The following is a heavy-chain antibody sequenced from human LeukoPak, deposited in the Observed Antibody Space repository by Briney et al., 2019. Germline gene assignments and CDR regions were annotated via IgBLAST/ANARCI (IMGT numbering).Heavy chain of an antibody. CDR3: AGAGYGSGSYLIHYFDY. D-gene: IGHD3-10*01. J-gene: IGHJ4*02. Sequence: SETLSLTCTVSGGSISSYYWSWIRQPPGKGLEWIGYIYYSGSTNYNPSLKSRVTISVDTSKNQFSLKLSSVTAADTAVYYCAGAGYGSGSYLIHYFDYWGQGTLVTVSS. CDR1: GGSISSYY. V-gene: IGHV4-59*01. CDR2: IYYSGST.